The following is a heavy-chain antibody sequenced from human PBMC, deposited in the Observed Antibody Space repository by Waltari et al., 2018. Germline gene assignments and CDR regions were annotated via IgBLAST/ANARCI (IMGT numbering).Heavy chain of an antibody. Sequence: EVQLLESGGGLVQPGGSLRLSCAASGFTFSSYAMSWVRQAPGKVREWVSSMRGNGGSTYDADSVKGRFTISRDNSKNTLYLQMTSLGAEDTAVYYCANVYDFWSGSTYAMDVWGQGTTVTVSS. D-gene: IGHD3-3*01. CDR1: GFTFSSYA. V-gene: IGHV3-23*01. CDR3: ANVYDFWSGSTYAMDV. J-gene: IGHJ6*02. CDR2: MRGNGGST.